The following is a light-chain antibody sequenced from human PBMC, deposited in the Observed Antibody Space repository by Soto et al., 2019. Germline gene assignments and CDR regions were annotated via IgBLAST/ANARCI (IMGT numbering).Light chain of an antibody. J-gene: IGKJ1*01. CDR1: QFIRND. CDR2: GAS. V-gene: IGKV1-6*01. CDR3: LHDHNYPWT. Sequence: AIQMTQSPSSLSASVGDRVTITCRASQFIRNDLGWYQQKPGKAPKLLIYGASNLQSGVPSRFSCSGSGTDFTLTITSLQPEDFATYYCLHDHNYPWTFDQGTKVDIK.